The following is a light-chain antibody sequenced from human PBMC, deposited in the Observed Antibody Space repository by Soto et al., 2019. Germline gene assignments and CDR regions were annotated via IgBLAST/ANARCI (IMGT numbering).Light chain of an antibody. CDR1: ESISRW. CDR2: DSS. J-gene: IGKJ5*01. V-gene: IGKV1-5*01. Sequence: DIQMIQSPSSLSASIGDRVTITCRASESISRWLAWYQQKPGKAPKLLIYDSSSLQSGVPSRFSGSGSGTEFILTISSLQPDDFATYYCQQYNSYSPITFGQGTRLEIK. CDR3: QQYNSYSPIT.